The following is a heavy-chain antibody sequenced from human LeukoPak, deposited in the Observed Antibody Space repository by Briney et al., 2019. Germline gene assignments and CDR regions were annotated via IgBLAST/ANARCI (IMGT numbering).Heavy chain of an antibody. Sequence: ASVKVSCKASGYTFTSYGITWVRQAPGQGLEWMGWISAYNGNTNYAQKLQGRVTMTTDASTSTAYLDLRSLRSDDTAVYYCARAEQYQLLLHWGQGTLVTVSS. J-gene: IGHJ4*02. CDR2: ISAYNGNT. CDR3: ARAEQYQLLLH. D-gene: IGHD2-2*01. V-gene: IGHV1-18*01. CDR1: GYTFTSYG.